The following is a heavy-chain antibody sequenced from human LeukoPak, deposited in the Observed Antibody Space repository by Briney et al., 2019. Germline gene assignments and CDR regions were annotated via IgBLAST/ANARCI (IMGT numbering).Heavy chain of an antibody. CDR2: IYFSGST. J-gene: IGHJ4*02. V-gene: IGHV4-61*01. CDR1: GGSISSGSYY. D-gene: IGHD2-2*01. Sequence: SQTLSLTCTVSGGSISSGSYYWSWIRQPPGKGLEWIGYIYFSGSTNYNPSLKSRVTISVDTSKNQFSLKLSSVTAADTAVYYCARVGDIVVVPAAPRWYFDYWGQGTLVTVSS. CDR3: ARVGDIVVVPAAPRWYFDY.